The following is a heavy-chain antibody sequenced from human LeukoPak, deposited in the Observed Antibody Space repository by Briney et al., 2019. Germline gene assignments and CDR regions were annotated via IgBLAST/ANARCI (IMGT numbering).Heavy chain of an antibody. V-gene: IGHV1-8*03. J-gene: IGHJ4*02. D-gene: IGHD3-22*01. CDR1: GYTFTGYY. CDR2: MNPNSGNT. CDR3: ARGDYYDSGSSDY. Sequence: ASVKVSCKASGYTFTGYYMHWVRQATGQGLEWMGWMNPNSGNTAYAQKFQGRVTITRNTSISTAYMELSSLRSEDTAIYYCARGDYYDSGSSDYWGQGTLVTVSS.